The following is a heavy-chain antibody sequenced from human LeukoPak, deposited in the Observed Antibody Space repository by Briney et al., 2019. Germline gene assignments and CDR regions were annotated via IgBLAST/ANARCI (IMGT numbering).Heavy chain of an antibody. CDR2: INPNSGGT. CDR1: GYTFTGYY. V-gene: IGHV1-2*02. Sequence: PSASVKVSCKASGYTFTGYYMHWVRQAPGQGLEWMGWINPNSGGTNYAQKFQGRVTMTRDTSISTAYMELSRLRSDDTAVYYCARVSREIAYYDFWSGYFRYWGQGTLVTVSS. J-gene: IGHJ4*02. D-gene: IGHD3-3*01. CDR3: ARVSREIAYYDFWSGYFRY.